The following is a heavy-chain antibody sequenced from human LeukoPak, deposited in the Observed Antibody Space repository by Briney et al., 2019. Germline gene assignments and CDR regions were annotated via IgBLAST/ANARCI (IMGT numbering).Heavy chain of an antibody. V-gene: IGHV4-4*07. Sequence: SETPSLTCTVSGGSISSYYWSWIRQPAGKGLEWIGRIYTSGSTNCNPSLKSRVTMSVDTSKNQFSLKLSSVAAADTAVYYCARHRRYSYGGDLDYWGQGTLVTVSS. CDR1: GGSISSYY. CDR3: ARHRRYSYGGDLDY. D-gene: IGHD5-18*01. CDR2: IYTSGST. J-gene: IGHJ4*02.